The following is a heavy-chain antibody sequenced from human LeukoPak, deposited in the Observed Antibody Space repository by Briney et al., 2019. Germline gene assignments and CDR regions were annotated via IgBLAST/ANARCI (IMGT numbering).Heavy chain of an antibody. V-gene: IGHV1-24*01. D-gene: IGHD6-13*01. CDR2: FDPEDGET. CDR3: RIAAAGNIDY. CDR1: GYTLTELS. J-gene: IGHJ4*02. Sequence: ASVKVSCKVSGYTLTELSMHWVRQAPGKGLEWMGGFDPEDGETIYAQKFQGRVTMTEDTSTDTAYMELSSLRSEDTAVYCCRIAAAGNIDYWGQGTLVTVSS.